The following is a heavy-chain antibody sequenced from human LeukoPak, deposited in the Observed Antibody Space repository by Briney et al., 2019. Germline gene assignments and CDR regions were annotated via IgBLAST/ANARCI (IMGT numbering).Heavy chain of an antibody. D-gene: IGHD2-2*01. Sequence: GGSLRLSRTTSGFAFDDHGMSWVRQVPGKGLEWVSGINWNGGSTGYADPLRGRFTISRDNAKNSLYLQMDSLRAEDTALYYCARAPITSPFYFDYWGQGTLVTVSS. CDR1: GFAFDDHG. V-gene: IGHV3-20*04. CDR2: INWNGGST. J-gene: IGHJ4*02. CDR3: ARAPITSPFYFDY.